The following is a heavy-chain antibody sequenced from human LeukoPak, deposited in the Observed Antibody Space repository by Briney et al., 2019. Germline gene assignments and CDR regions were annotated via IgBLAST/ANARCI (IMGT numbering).Heavy chain of an antibody. CDR2: IYYSGST. D-gene: IGHD4-23*01. CDR1: GGSISSSSYY. J-gene: IGHJ3*01. Sequence: SETLSLTCTVSGGSISSSSYYWGWIRQPPGKGLEWIGTIYYSGSTYYNPSLKSRVTISVDTSKNQFSLKLSSGTAADTAVYYFARPCFDYGGIDAFDFWGQGTLVTVSS. V-gene: IGHV4-39*01. CDR3: ARPCFDYGGIDAFDF.